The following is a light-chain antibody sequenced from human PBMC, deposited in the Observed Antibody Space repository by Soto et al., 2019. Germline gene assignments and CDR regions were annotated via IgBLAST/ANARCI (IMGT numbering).Light chain of an antibody. J-gene: IGKJ4*01. CDR1: QSVNSY. V-gene: IGKV3-15*01. CDR3: QQHNLWPLT. CDR2: GVS. Sequence: EIVMTHSPATLSVSPGGGATLSCRASQSVNSYLVWYQQKPGQAPRLLIYGVSTRATGIPAMFSGSGSGTEFTITISSLQSEDLAVYYCQQHNLWPLTFGGGTKVEI.